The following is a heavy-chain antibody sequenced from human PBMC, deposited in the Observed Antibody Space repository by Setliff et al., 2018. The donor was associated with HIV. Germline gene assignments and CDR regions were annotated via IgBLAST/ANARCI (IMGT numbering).Heavy chain of an antibody. CDR2: IYYSGST. Sequence: LSLTCTVSGGSIRGHYWSWIRQPPGKGLEWIGTIYYSGSTYYKPSLKSRVTISVDTSKNQFSLKLSSVTAADTAVYYCARVLDNWNYAPGDYWGQGTLVTVSS. J-gene: IGHJ4*02. D-gene: IGHD1-7*01. CDR1: GGSIRGHY. V-gene: IGHV4-59*08. CDR3: ARVLDNWNYAPGDY.